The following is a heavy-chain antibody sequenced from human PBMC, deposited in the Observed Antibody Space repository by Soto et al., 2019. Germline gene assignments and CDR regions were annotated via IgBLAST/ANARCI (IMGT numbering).Heavy chain of an antibody. D-gene: IGHD5-18*01. CDR3: ANMGYSYGPLTY. CDR2: ISAYDGNT. Sequence: ASVKVSCKASGYTFTSYGISWVRQAPGQGLEWMGWISAYDGNTNYAQKLQGRVTMTTDTSTSTAYMELRSLRSDDTAVYYCANMGYSYGPLTYWGQGTLVTVSS. J-gene: IGHJ4*02. V-gene: IGHV1-18*04. CDR1: GYTFTSYG.